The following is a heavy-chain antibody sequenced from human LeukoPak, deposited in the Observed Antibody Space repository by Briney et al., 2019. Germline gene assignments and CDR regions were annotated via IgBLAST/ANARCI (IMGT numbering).Heavy chain of an antibody. V-gene: IGHV3-30*03. CDR2: ISYDGSNK. J-gene: IGHJ4*02. D-gene: IGHD6-19*01. CDR3: ARVDRYSSGWSNFDY. CDR1: GFTFSSYG. Sequence: GGSLRLSCAASGFTFSSYGMHWVRQAPGKGLEWVAVISYDGSNKYYADSVKGRFTISRDNSKNTLYLQMNSLRAEDTAVYYCARVDRYSSGWSNFDYWGQGTLVTVSS.